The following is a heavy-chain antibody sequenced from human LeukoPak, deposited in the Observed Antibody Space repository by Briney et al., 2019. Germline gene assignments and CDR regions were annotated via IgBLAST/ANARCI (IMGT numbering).Heavy chain of an antibody. Sequence: ASVKVSCKPSGYTFTGYYMHWVRQAPGQGLEWMGGINPNSGGTNYAQKFQGRVTMTRNTSISTAYMELSRLRSDDTAVYYCARESFGVVVVAAHDYWGQGTLVTVSS. V-gene: IGHV1-2*02. CDR1: GYTFTGYY. CDR2: INPNSGGT. J-gene: IGHJ4*02. CDR3: ARESFGVVVVAAHDY. D-gene: IGHD2-15*01.